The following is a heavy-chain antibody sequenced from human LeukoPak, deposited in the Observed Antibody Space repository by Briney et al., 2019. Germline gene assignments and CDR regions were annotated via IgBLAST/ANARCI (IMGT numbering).Heavy chain of an antibody. V-gene: IGHV1-18*01. J-gene: IGHJ4*02. Sequence: GASVKVSCKASGYTFTSYGISWVRQAPGQGLEWMGWISAYNGNTNYAQKLQGRVTMTTDTSTSTAYMELRSLRSEDTAVYYCARRHYDFWSGSRYSPFDYWGQGTLVTVSS. D-gene: IGHD3-3*01. CDR3: ARRHYDFWSGSRYSPFDY. CDR1: GYTFTSYG. CDR2: ISAYNGNT.